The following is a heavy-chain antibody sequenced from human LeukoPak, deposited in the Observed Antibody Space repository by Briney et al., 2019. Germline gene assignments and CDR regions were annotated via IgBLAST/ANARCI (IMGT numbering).Heavy chain of an antibody. CDR3: ARGKRPEECTSTRCRNYFYYYGMDV. J-gene: IGHJ6*02. CDR1: GYTFTSYY. Sequence: GASVKVSCKASGYTFTSYYMHWVRQAPGQGLEWMGIINPSGGSTSYTQNFLGRVTMTADRSTSTAYLDLSGLRSEDTATYYCARGKRPEECTSTRCRNYFYYYGMDVWGQGTTVIVSS. CDR2: INPSGGST. V-gene: IGHV1-46*01. D-gene: IGHD2/OR15-2a*01.